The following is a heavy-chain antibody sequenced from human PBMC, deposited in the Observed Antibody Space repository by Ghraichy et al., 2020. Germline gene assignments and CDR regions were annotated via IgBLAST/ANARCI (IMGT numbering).Heavy chain of an antibody. D-gene: IGHD4-11*01. CDR1: GFTFSSYA. Sequence: GGSLRLSCAASGFTFSSYAMHWVRQAPGRGLEYVSAISTNGVGTYYADSVKGRFTISRDNSKNTLYLQMGSLRAEDMAVYYCARYSNSELYDYWGQGTLVTVSS. J-gene: IGHJ4*02. CDR2: ISTNGVGT. CDR3: ARYSNSELYDY. V-gene: IGHV3-64*02.